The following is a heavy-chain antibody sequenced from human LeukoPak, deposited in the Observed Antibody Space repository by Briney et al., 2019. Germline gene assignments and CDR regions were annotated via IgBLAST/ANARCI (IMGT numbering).Heavy chain of an antibody. J-gene: IGHJ4*02. CDR3: AKDRGAIGYSFDY. Sequence: GGSLRLSCAASGFTFDDYAMHWVRQAPGKGLEWVSGISWNSGTIGYADPVKGRFTISRDNAKNSLYLQMNSLRAEDTAMYYCAKDRGAIGYSFDYWGQGTLVTVSS. CDR2: ISWNSGTI. V-gene: IGHV3-9*01. D-gene: IGHD5-18*01. CDR1: GFTFDDYA.